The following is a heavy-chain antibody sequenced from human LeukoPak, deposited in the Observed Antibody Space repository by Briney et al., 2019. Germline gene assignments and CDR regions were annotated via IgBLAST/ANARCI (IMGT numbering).Heavy chain of an antibody. CDR3: ARVARDSSGYYYDY. CDR2: IYYSGST. D-gene: IGHD3-22*01. CDR1: GGSISSYY. V-gene: IGHV4-59*12. Sequence: SETLSLTCTVSGGSISSYYWSWIRQPPGKGLEWIGYIYYSGSTYYNPSLKSRVTISVDTSKNQFSLKLSSVTAADTAVYYCARVARDSSGYYYDYWGQGTLVTVSS. J-gene: IGHJ4*02.